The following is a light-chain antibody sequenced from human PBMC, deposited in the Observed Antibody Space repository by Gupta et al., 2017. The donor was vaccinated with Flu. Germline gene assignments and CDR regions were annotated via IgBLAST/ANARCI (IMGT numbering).Light chain of an antibody. J-gene: IGKJ1*01. V-gene: IGKV3-20*01. Sequence: EIVLTQSPGTLSLSPGERATLSCRASQSVSSSYLAWYQQKPGQAPRLIIYGASSRATGIPDRFSGSGSGTDFTLTSSRREHEDFAVYYWQQYGSSKTFGQGTKVEIK. CDR1: QSVSSSY. CDR2: GAS. CDR3: QQYGSSKT.